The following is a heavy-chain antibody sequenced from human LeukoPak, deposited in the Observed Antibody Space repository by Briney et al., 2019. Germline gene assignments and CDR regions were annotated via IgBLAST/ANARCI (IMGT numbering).Heavy chain of an antibody. V-gene: IGHV3-23*01. CDR2: ISGSGGST. Sequence: GGSLRLSCAASGFTFSSYAMSWVRQAPGKGLEWVSAISGSGGSTYYADSVKGRFTISRDNSKNTLYLQMNSLRAEDTAVYYCARAQAYYYGSGSYYLDYWGRGTLVTVSS. CDR1: GFTFSSYA. J-gene: IGHJ4*02. D-gene: IGHD3-10*01. CDR3: ARAQAYYYGSGSYYLDY.